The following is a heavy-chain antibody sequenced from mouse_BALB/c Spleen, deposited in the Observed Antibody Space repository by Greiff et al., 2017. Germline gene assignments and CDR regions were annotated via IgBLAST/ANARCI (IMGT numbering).Heavy chain of an antibody. D-gene: IGHD1-2*01. CDR3: ARRGALYGPLFDY. CDR1: GFNIKDYY. V-gene: IGHV14-1*02. Sequence: VQLKQSGAELVRPGALVKLSCKASGFNIKDYYMHWVKQRPEQGLEWIGWIDPENGNTIYDPKFQGKASITADTSSNTAYLQLSSLTSEDTAVYYCARRGALYGPLFDYWGQGTTLTVSS. J-gene: IGHJ2*01. CDR2: IDPENGNT.